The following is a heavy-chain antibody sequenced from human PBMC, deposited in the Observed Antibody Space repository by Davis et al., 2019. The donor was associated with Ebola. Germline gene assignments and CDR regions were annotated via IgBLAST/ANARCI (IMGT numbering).Heavy chain of an antibody. CDR1: GYTFTVYY. CDR3: ARLGSAPFDY. J-gene: IGHJ4*02. CDR2: ISPNTGGT. Sequence: ASVMVSCKASGYTFTVYYIHWVRQAPGQGLEWMGWISPNTGGTISAQKFQDRVTMTRDTSISTAYMELSRLRSDDTAVYYCARLGSAPFDYWGQGTLVTVSS. V-gene: IGHV1-2*02. D-gene: IGHD1-26*01.